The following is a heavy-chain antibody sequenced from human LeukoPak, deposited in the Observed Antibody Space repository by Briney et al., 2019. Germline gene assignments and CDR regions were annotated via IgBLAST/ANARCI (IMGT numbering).Heavy chain of an antibody. CDR1: GGPISRGGFY. CDR3: ARADLHYGSGTDFDY. V-gene: IGHV4-31*03. D-gene: IGHD3-10*01. Sequence: SQTLSLTCTVSGGPISRGGFYWSWIRQHPGKGLEWIGYIFYSGSTYYNPSLRSRVTLSVDTPKNQFSLKLSSVTAADTAVYYCARADLHYGSGTDFDYWGQGTLVTVSS. CDR2: IFYSGST. J-gene: IGHJ4*02.